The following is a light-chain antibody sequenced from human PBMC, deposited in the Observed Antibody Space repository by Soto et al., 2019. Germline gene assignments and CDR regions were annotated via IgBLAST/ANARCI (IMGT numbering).Light chain of an antibody. CDR2: DTS. CDR1: TGAVTSGQY. V-gene: IGLV7-46*01. Sequence: QAVVTQEPSLTVSPGGTVTLTCGSNTGAVTSGQYPYWFQQKPGQAPRTLIYDTSNKHSWTPARFSGSLLGGKAALTLSGAQPEDEADYYCLVFQSGAVVVFGGGTKVTVL. CDR3: LVFQSGAVVV. J-gene: IGLJ2*01.